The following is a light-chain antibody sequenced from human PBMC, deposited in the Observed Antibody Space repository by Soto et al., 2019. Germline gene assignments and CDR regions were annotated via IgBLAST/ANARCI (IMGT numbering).Light chain of an antibody. CDR2: EIA. Sequence: QSVLTQPPSASGAPGQSVTISCTGTSSDVGAYNYVSWYQQHPGKAPKVMMYEIAKRPSGVPDRFSGSKSGNTASLTVSGLQSYDEADYYCSSYAGNNTWVFSGGTKLTVL. CDR1: SSDVGAYNY. V-gene: IGLV2-8*01. CDR3: SSYAGNNTWV. J-gene: IGLJ3*02.